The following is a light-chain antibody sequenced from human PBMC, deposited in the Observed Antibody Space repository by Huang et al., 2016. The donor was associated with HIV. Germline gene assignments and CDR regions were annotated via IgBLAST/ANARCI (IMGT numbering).Light chain of an antibody. CDR3: QQYNNWPPWT. Sequence: IVMPQSPAILSVSPGERATLSCRASAGVSNNVAWYQQRPGQTPRLLIHGASTRHTGIPAKFSGRGSGTEFTLTITSLQPEDSAVYYCQQYNNWPPWTFGPGTQVEI. CDR1: AGVSNN. V-gene: IGKV3D-15*01. J-gene: IGKJ1*01. CDR2: GAS.